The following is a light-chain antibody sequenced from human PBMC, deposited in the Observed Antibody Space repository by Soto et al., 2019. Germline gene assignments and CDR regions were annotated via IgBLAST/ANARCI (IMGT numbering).Light chain of an antibody. V-gene: IGKV1-16*01. J-gene: IGKJ1*01. Sequence: DIQMTQSPSSLSASVGDRVTITCQASQDINKNLIWYQQKPGKAPKFLISHASRLQNGVPSRFSGSESGTDFTLTISSLQPDDFATYYCQQYNSYLWTFGQGTTGDIK. CDR2: HAS. CDR3: QQYNSYLWT. CDR1: QDINKN.